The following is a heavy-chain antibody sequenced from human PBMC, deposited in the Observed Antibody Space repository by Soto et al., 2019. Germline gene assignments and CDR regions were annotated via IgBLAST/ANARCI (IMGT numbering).Heavy chain of an antibody. CDR1: GFTFSSYD. CDR3: AKDHTQGYYYMDV. CDR2: ISGSGGTT. V-gene: IGHV3-23*01. Sequence: GALRLSCAASGFTFSSYDMSWVRQAPGKGLEWVSVISGSGGTTYYADSVKGRFTISRDNSKNTLYLQMNSLRAEDTAVYYCAKDHTQGYYYMDVWGKGTTVTVSS. J-gene: IGHJ6*03.